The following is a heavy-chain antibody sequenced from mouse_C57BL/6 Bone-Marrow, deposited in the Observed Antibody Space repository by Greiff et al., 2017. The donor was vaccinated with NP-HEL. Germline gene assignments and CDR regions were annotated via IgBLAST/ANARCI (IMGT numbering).Heavy chain of an antibody. D-gene: IGHD1-1*01. CDR2: INPNNGGT. Sequence: VQLQQPGAELVKPGASVKISCKASGYTFTDYYMNWVKQSHGKSLEWIGDINPNNGGTSYNQKFKGKATLTVDKSSSTAYMELRSLTSEDSAVYYCARPITTVVFDYWGQGTTLTVSS. CDR1: GYTFTDYY. CDR3: ARPITTVVFDY. J-gene: IGHJ2*01. V-gene: IGHV1-26*01.